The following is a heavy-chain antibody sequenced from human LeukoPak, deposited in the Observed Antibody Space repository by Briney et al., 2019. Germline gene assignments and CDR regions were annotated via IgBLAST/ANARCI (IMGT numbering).Heavy chain of an antibody. J-gene: IGHJ4*02. CDR3: ARVPGNRGYDYYFDY. V-gene: IGHV1-46*01. D-gene: IGHD5-12*01. CDR2: INPRGGST. CDR1: GYTLTSYY. Sequence: ASXKLSCKASGYTLTSYYMHWVRQAPGQGGEWVGIINPRGGSTTYAQKFQGRVTMTRDTSTSTVYMELSSLRSEDTGVYYCARVPGNRGYDYYFDYWGQGSLVTVSS.